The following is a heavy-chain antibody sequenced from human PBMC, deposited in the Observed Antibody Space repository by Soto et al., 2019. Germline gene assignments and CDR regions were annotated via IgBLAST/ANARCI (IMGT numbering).Heavy chain of an antibody. V-gene: IGHV1-8*01. CDR3: ARRGYSSSWYYYYYYGMDV. J-gene: IGHJ6*02. CDR1: GYTFTSYD. D-gene: IGHD6-13*01. CDR2: MNPNSGNT. Sequence: QVQLVQSGAEVKKPGASVKVSCKASGYTFTSYDINWVRQATGQGLDGMGWMNPNSGNTGYAQKFQGRVTMTRNTSISTAYMELSSLRSEDTAVYYCARRGYSSSWYYYYYYGMDVWGQGTTVTVSS.